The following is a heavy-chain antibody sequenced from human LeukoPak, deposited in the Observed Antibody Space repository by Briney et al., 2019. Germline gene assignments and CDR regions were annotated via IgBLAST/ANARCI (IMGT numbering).Heavy chain of an antibody. J-gene: IGHJ4*02. CDR3: ARRLLVRYSYGSYYFDY. CDR2: ISYDGSNK. V-gene: IGHV3-30*03. CDR1: GFTFSSYG. D-gene: IGHD5-18*01. Sequence: PGGSLRLSCAASGFTFSSYGMHWVRQAPGKGLEWVAFISYDGSNKYYADSVKGRFTISRDNSKNTLYLQMNNLRADDTAVYYCARRLLVRYSYGSYYFDYWGQGTLVTVSS.